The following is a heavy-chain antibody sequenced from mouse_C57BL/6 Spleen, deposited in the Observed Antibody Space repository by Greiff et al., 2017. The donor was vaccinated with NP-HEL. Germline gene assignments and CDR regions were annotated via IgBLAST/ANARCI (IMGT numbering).Heavy chain of an antibody. CDR3: ARTAQATYAY. V-gene: IGHV3-6*01. Sequence: ESGPGLVKPSQSLSLTCSVTGYSITSGYYWNWIRQFPGNKLEWMGYISYDGSNNYNPSLKNRISITRDTSKNQFFLKLNSVTTEDTATYYCARTAQATYAYWGQGTLVTVSA. J-gene: IGHJ3*01. CDR1: GYSITSGYY. D-gene: IGHD3-2*02. CDR2: ISYDGSN.